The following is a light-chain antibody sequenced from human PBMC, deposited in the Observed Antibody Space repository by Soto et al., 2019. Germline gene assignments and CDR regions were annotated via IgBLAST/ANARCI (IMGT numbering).Light chain of an antibody. CDR2: ATS. CDR3: QNYNSAPLT. J-gene: IGKJ4*01. CDR1: QDMSNS. Sequence: DIQMTQSPSSLSASVGDRVTITCRASQDMSNSLAWYQQKPGKVPKVLIYATSILQSGVPARFSGSGSGTDFTLTIISLQPEVVATYYCQNYNSAPLTFGGGTKVEI. V-gene: IGKV1-27*01.